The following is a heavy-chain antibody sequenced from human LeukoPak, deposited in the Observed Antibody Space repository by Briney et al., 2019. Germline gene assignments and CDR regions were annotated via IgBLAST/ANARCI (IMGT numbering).Heavy chain of an antibody. V-gene: IGHV3-11*04. J-gene: IGHJ4*02. D-gene: IGHD5-12*01. Sequence: GGSLRLSCPASGFTFIDYYMRWIRPAAGKGLAWVSYISTSGSTLYYADSVKGRFTLFRDNAQNSLYLQMNRLRADDTAVYYWARCVMGDSGYDLDYWGQGTLVTASS. CDR2: ISTSGSTL. CDR3: ARCVMGDSGYDLDY. CDR1: GFTFIDYY.